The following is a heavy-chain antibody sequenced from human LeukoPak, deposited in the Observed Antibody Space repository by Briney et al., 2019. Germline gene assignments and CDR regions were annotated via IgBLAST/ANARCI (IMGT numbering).Heavy chain of an antibody. CDR1: GFTFISYS. CDR3: ASHPRYYYDSSGDY. V-gene: IGHV3-48*01. CDR2: ISSSSSTI. D-gene: IGHD3-22*01. Sequence: GGSLRLSCAASGFTFISYSMNWVRQAPGKGLEWVSYISSSSSTIYYADSVKGRFTISRDNAKNSLYLQMNSLRAEDTAVYYCASHPRYYYDSSGDYWGQGTLVTVSS. J-gene: IGHJ4*02.